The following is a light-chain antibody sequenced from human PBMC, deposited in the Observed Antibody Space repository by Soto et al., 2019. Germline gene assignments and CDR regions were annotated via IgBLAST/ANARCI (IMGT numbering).Light chain of an antibody. CDR1: QGITNF. J-gene: IGKJ5*01. Sequence: DVQMTHSPSSLSASVGDRVTITCRASQGITNFLTWFQQKPGKAPKSLMFAASTLQSGVPSRFSGSGSGKDFTLTISSLQPEDFATYYCKQYSPYLITFGHGKRLE. V-gene: IGKV1-16*01. CDR3: KQYSPYLIT. CDR2: AAS.